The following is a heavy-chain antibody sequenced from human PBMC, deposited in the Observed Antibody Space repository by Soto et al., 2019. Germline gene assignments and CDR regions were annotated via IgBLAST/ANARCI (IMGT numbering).Heavy chain of an antibody. Sequence: QVQLVQSGAEVKKPGSSVKVSCKASGGTFSSYAISWVRQTPGQGLEWMGGIIPIFCTANYSQKFQGRVTITANESTSTAYMELSSLRAEDSAVYYCARDPRVVSSGFPSVGFDPWGQGTLVAFSS. D-gene: IGHD3-22*01. CDR1: GGTFSSYA. CDR2: IIPIFCTA. V-gene: IGHV1-69*01. CDR3: ARDPRVVSSGFPSVGFDP. J-gene: IGHJ5*02.